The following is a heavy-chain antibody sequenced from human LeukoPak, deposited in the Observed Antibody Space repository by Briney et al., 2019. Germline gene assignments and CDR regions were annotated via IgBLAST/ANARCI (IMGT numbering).Heavy chain of an antibody. D-gene: IGHD1-26*01. V-gene: IGHV3-23*01. J-gene: IGHJ4*02. CDR3: AKGLRKLIVGSTEYYFDY. Sequence: PGGSLRLSCAASGFTFSSFAMSWVRQAPGQELEWVSAISDNSGNTYYADSVKGRFTISRDNSENTLYLQMNSLRAEDTAVYYCAKGLRKLIVGSTEYYFDYWGQGTLVTVSS. CDR1: GFTFSSFA. CDR2: ISDNSGNT.